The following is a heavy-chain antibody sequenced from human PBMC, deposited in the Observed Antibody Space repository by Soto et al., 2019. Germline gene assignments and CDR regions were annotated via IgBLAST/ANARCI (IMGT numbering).Heavy chain of an antibody. CDR1: GGSISSGGYY. D-gene: IGHD4-4*01. CDR2: IYYSGST. J-gene: IGHJ5*02. V-gene: IGHV4-31*03. Sequence: SETLSLTCTVSGGSISSGGYYWSWIRQHPGKGLEWIGYIYYSGSTYYNPSLKSRVTISVDTSKNQFSLKLSSVTAADTAVYYCAGDYSNYNWFDPWGQGTLVTVS. CDR3: AGDYSNYNWFDP.